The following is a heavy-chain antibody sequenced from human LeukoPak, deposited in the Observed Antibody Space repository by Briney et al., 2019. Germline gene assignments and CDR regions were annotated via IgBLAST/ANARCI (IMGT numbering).Heavy chain of an antibody. CDR1: GFTFDDYG. V-gene: IGHV3-20*04. CDR3: ARDFSYYYDSSGSFGY. D-gene: IGHD3-22*01. CDR2: INWNGGST. J-gene: IGHJ4*02. Sequence: GGPLRLSCAASGFTFDDYGMSWVRQAPGKGLEWVSGINWNGGSTGYADSVKGRFTISRDNAKNSLYLQMNSLRAEDTALYYCARDFSYYYDSSGSFGYWGQGTLVTVSS.